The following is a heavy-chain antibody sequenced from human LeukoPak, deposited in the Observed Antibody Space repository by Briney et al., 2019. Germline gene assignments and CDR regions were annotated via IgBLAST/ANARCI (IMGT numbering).Heavy chain of an antibody. D-gene: IGHD1-26*01. CDR1: DGSISSSSYY. CDR3: ARLVGATDHFDY. Sequence: SETLPLTCTVSDGSISSSSYYWGWIRQSPGKGLEWIGSVFYSGNTFYNPSLKSRVAIFVDTSQSLFSLKLSSVTAADTAVYYCARLVGATDHFDYWGQGALVTVSS. J-gene: IGHJ4*02. CDR2: VFYSGNT. V-gene: IGHV4-39*01.